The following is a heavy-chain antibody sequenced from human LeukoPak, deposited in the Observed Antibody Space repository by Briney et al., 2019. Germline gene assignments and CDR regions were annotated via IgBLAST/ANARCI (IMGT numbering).Heavy chain of an antibody. D-gene: IGHD6-19*01. CDR3: ARAGSGSGWYFDY. CDR1: GYTFTSYY. Sequence: ASVKVSCKASGYTFTSYYMHWVQQAPGQGLEWMGIINPSGGSTSYAQKFQGRVTMTTDTSTSTAYMELRSLRFDDTAVYYCARAGSGSGWYFDYWGQGTLVTVSS. V-gene: IGHV1-46*01. CDR2: INPSGGST. J-gene: IGHJ4*02.